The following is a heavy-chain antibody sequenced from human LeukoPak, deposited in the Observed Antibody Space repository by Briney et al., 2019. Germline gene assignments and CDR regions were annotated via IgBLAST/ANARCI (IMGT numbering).Heavy chain of an antibody. D-gene: IGHD3-10*01. CDR2: VNPYNDKT. Sequence: ASVKLSCKSSGYTFNTFDINWVRQAAGQGPEWMGWVNPYNDKTVYAPKFQGRVSISSNNSINTAYMEFSGLKSDDTAVYYCARGRRLRGVTSRPIYYYFYMDVSGGGTTVTVSS. CDR1: GYTFNTFD. V-gene: IGHV1-8*03. J-gene: IGHJ6*03. CDR3: ARGRRLRGVTSRPIYYYFYMDV.